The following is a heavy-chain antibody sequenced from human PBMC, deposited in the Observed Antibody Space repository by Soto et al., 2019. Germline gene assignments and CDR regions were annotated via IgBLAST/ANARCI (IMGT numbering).Heavy chain of an antibody. CDR2: ISYDGSNK. V-gene: IGHV3-30-3*01. Sequence: QVQLVESGGGVVQPGRSLRLSCAASGFTFSSYAMHWVRQAPGKGLEWVAVISYDGSNKYYADSVKGRFTISRDNSKNTLYLQMNSLRAEDTAVYYCARDRTGRRDSYCHMLGVLVYWGQGTLVTVSS. CDR1: GFTFSSYA. CDR3: ARDRTGRRDSYCHMLGVLVY. D-gene: IGHD2-8*02. J-gene: IGHJ4*02.